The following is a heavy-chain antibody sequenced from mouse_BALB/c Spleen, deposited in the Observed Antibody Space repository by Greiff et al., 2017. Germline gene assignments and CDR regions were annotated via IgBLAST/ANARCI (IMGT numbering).Heavy chain of an antibody. D-gene: IGHD2-14*01. CDR1: GFTFSSYT. J-gene: IGHJ2*01. CDR3: ARGGSYRYDGYFDY. Sequence: EVMLVESGGGLVKPGGSLKLSCAASGFTFSSYTMSWVRQTPEKRLEWVATISSGGGNTYYPDSVKGRFTISRDNAKNNLYLQMSSLRSEDTALYYCARGGSYRYDGYFDYGGQGTTLTVSS. CDR2: ISSGGGNT. V-gene: IGHV5-9*03.